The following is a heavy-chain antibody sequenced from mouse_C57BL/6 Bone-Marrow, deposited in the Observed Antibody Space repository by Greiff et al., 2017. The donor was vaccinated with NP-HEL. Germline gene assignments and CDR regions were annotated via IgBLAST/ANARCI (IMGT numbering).Heavy chain of an antibody. D-gene: IGHD2-5*01. CDR1: GYTFTDYE. CDR3: TRRDYSNYVCFAY. CDR2: IDPETGGT. J-gene: IGHJ3*01. Sequence: VQLQQSWAELVRPGASVTLSCKASGYTFTDYEMHWVKQTPVHGLEWIGAIDPETGGTAYNQKFKGKAILTADKSSSTAYMELRSLTSEDSAVYYCTRRDYSNYVCFAYWGQGTLVTVSA. V-gene: IGHV1-15*01.